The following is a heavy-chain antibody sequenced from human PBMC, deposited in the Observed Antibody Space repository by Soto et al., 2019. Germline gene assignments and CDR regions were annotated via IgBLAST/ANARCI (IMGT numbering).Heavy chain of an antibody. J-gene: IGHJ4*02. D-gene: IGHD3-22*01. CDR2: ISGSGGST. CDR1: GFTFSSYA. V-gene: IGHV3-23*01. CDR3: ANPYYYDSSGSFDY. Sequence: GGSLRLSCAASGFTFSSYAMSWVRQAPGKGLEWVSAISGSGGSTYYADSVKGRFTISRDNSKNTLYLQMNSLRAEDSAVYYCANPYYYDSSGSFDYWGQGTLVTVSS.